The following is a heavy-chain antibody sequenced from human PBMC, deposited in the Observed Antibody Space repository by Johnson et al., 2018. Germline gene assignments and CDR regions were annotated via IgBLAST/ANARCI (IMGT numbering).Heavy chain of an antibody. D-gene: IGHD1-26*01. V-gene: IGHV3-21*01. Sequence: VQRVGSGGGLVKPGRSLRLSCAASGFPFSSYSMNWVRQAPGKWLDWVSSISSSSSYIYYADSVKGRFTISIDNAKNSLYLQMNRLSAEDTAVYYRARDRWYSGSEGAFDIWGQGTMVTVSS. CDR2: ISSSSSYI. CDR1: GFPFSSYS. J-gene: IGHJ3*02. CDR3: ARDRWYSGSEGAFDI.